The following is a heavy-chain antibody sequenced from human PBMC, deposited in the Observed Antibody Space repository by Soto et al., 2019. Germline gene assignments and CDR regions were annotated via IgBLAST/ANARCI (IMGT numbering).Heavy chain of an antibody. J-gene: IGHJ6*02. Sequence: PSETLSLTCTVSGGSISSGGYYWSWIRQHPGKGLEWIGYIYYSGSTYYNPSLKSRVTISVDTSKNQFSLKLSSVTAADTAVYYCARSLFTIFGVVIPYYYYGMDVWGQGTTVTVSS. CDR3: ARSLFTIFGVVIPYYYYGMDV. CDR2: IYYSGST. CDR1: GGSISSGGYY. D-gene: IGHD3-3*01. V-gene: IGHV4-31*03.